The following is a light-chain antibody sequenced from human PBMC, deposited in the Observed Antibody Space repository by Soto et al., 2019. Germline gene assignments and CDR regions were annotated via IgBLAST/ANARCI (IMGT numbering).Light chain of an antibody. CDR3: QQARSFPVT. Sequence: DIQMTQSPSSLSASLGDTVSMTFGSSQDVCRWLSWYQQKPGKAPKILIFATSTLQSGVPSRFSGSGSGTDFTLTITSLQSEDFATYYCQQARSFPVTFGQGTRLEIK. CDR2: ATS. J-gene: IGKJ5*01. V-gene: IGKV1D-12*01. CDR1: QDVCRW.